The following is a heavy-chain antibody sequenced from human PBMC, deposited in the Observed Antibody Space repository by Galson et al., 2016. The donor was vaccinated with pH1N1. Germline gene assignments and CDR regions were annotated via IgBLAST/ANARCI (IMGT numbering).Heavy chain of an antibody. CDR1: GFTFSHYW. CDR2: IKEHGSEK. J-gene: IGHJ4*02. D-gene: IGHD3-16*01. V-gene: IGHV3-7*01. Sequence: SLRLSCAASGFTFSHYWMSWVRQAPGKGLEWVANIKEHGSEKYYPDSVKGRFTISRDNTKHAVSLQLDSYRAEDTAVYYCAGHLFSASESPFEYWGQGALVTVSS. CDR3: AGHLFSASESPFEY.